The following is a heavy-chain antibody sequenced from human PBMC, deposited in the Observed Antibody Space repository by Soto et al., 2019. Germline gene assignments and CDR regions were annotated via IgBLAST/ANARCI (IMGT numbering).Heavy chain of an antibody. D-gene: IGHD3-16*02. J-gene: IGHJ5*02. Sequence: ASVKVSCKASGYTFTSYGISWVRQAPGQGLEWMGWISAYNGNTNYAQKLQGRVTMTTDTSTSTAYMELRSLRSDDTAVYYCARDRLDDYVWGSYRYKMGYWFDPWGQGTLVTVSS. V-gene: IGHV1-18*01. CDR1: GYTFTSYG. CDR3: ARDRLDDYVWGSYRYKMGYWFDP. CDR2: ISAYNGNT.